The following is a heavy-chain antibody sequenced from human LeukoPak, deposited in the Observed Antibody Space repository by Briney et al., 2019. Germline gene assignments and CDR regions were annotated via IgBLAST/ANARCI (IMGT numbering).Heavy chain of an antibody. D-gene: IGHD5-18*01. Sequence: SETLSLTCTVSGGSVSSGSYYWSWIRQPPGKGLEWIGYIYYSGSTNYNPSLKSRVTISVDTSKNQFPLKLSSVTAADTAVYYCARYVDTAMVPFDYWGQGTLVTVSS. CDR1: GGSVSSGSYY. V-gene: IGHV4-61*01. CDR2: IYYSGST. J-gene: IGHJ4*02. CDR3: ARYVDTAMVPFDY.